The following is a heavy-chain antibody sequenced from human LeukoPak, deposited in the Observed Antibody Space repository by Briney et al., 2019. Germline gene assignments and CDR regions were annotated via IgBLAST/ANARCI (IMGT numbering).Heavy chain of an antibody. J-gene: IGHJ6*02. CDR3: ARGKRSHDTSGYFHALYYYGMDV. CDR1: GFTVSSNY. D-gene: IGHD3-22*01. CDR2: ISDSSSYI. Sequence: GGSLRLSCAASGFTVSSNYMSWVRQAPGKGLEWVSSISDSSSYIYYADSVKGRFTVSRDKAKNSLYLQMNSLRAEDTAVYYCARGKRSHDTSGYFHALYYYGMDVWGQGTTVTVCS. V-gene: IGHV3-21*01.